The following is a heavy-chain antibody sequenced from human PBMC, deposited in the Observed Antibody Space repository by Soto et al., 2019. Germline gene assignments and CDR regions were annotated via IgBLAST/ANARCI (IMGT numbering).Heavy chain of an antibody. Sequence: EVQLVESGGGLVKPGGSLRLSCAASGFTFSSYSMNWVRQAPGKGLEWVSSISSSSSYIYYADSVKGRFTISSDNAKNSLYLQMNSLRAEDTAVYYCARAAPKNYYYYGMDVWGQGTTVTVSS. CDR1: GFTFSSYS. CDR2: ISSSSSYI. CDR3: ARAAPKNYYYYGMDV. V-gene: IGHV3-21*01. J-gene: IGHJ6*02.